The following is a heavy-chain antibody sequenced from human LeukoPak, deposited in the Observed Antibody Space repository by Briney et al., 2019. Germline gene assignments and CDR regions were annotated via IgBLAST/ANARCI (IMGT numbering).Heavy chain of an antibody. V-gene: IGHV4-39*07. CDR1: GGSISGSSYY. Sequence: PSETLSLTCTVSGGSISGSSYYWGWIRQPPGKGLEWSGSIYYSGSIYYNPSLKNRVTIPVDRSKNQFSVKLSSVTAGDTAVYYCARGLTGYFDLWGGGTMVTVSS. CDR2: IYYSGSI. CDR3: ARGLTGYFDL. J-gene: IGHJ2*01. D-gene: IGHD4/OR15-4a*01.